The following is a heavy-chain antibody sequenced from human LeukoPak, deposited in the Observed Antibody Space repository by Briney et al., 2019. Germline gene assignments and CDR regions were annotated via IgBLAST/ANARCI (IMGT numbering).Heavy chain of an antibody. CDR3: ASHPGDYFFGYLQL. CDR1: GFTFSNFW. J-gene: IGHJ4*02. V-gene: IGHV3-7*01. CDR2: IKQDGSEQ. Sequence: PGGSLRLSCAAYGFTFSNFWMNWVRQAPGKGLEWVANIKQDGSEQYYVDSVKGRFTISRDNAKNSLYLQMNSLRVEDTAVYYCASHPGDYFFGYLQLWGQGTLVTVSS. D-gene: IGHD7-27*01.